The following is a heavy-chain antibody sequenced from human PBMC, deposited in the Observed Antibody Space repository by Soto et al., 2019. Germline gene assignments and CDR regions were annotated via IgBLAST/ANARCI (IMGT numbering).Heavy chain of an antibody. D-gene: IGHD5-12*01. CDR1: GFTFRSYV. J-gene: IGHJ4*02. CDR3: AESGRYSGYDCPFDS. Sequence: EVQLLESGGVLVQPGGSLRLSCAASGFTFRSYVMSWVRQAPGKGLEWVAAVSGSGGSTYYADPVKGRFTISRDNSKNTLYLQMSSLGVEDPAIYCCAESGRYSGYDCPFDSWGQGTLVTVSS. V-gene: IGHV3-23*01. CDR2: VSGSGGST.